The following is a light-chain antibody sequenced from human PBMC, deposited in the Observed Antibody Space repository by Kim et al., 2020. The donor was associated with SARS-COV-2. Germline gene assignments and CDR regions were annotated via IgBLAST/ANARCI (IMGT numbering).Light chain of an antibody. CDR2: DAS. J-gene: IGKJ1*01. V-gene: IGKV1-39*01. CDR3: QQSYSTPRT. CDR1: QSISSY. Sequence: ASAGHRATITCRASQSISSYLTWYQQKPGQAPRLLIYDASSRATGIPARFSGSGSGTDFTLTISSLEPEDFAAYYCQQSYSTPRTFGQGTKVDIK.